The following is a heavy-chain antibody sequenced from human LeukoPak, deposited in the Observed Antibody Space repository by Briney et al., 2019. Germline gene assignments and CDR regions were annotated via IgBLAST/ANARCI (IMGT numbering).Heavy chain of an antibody. J-gene: IGHJ3*02. CDR3: ARARSSYGYGDAFDI. D-gene: IGHD5-18*01. Sequence: PGGSLRLSCAASGFTFSTYAMHWVRQAPGKGLEWVAVISYDGSSEYYADSVKGRFTISRDNSKNTLYLQMNSLRAEDTAVYYCARARSSYGYGDAFDIWGRGTMVTVSS. CDR1: GFTFSTYA. V-gene: IGHV3-30*04. CDR2: ISYDGSSE.